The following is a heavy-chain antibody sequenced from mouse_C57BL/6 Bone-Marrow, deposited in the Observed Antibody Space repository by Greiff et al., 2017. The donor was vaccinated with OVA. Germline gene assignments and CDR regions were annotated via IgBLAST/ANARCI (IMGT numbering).Heavy chain of an antibody. J-gene: IGHJ4*01. D-gene: IGHD1-1*01. CDR1: GFSINSDCY. CDR2: TFYSGIT. CDR3: ARVGSSYTSPYYAMDY. V-gene: IGHV3-3*01. Sequence: EVKLQESGPSLVRPSQTLSLTCTVTGFSINSDCYWIWIRQFPGNKLEYIGYTFYSGITYYNPSLESRTYITRDTSKNQFSLKLSSVTTEDTATYYCARVGSSYTSPYYAMDYWGQGTSVTVSS.